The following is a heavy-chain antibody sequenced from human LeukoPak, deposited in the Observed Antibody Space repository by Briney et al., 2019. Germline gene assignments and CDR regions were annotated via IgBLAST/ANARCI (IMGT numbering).Heavy chain of an antibody. D-gene: IGHD3-22*01. V-gene: IGHV3-30*04. CDR2: ISFDGSQK. Sequence: PGGSLRLSCATSGFTFDNHAMQRVRQAPGKGLEWVAVISFDGSQKYYADSVRGQFTISRDNSKSSLFLQMNSLRPEDTAIYYCTRDRYRYDTSGYYYHFYYYGMDVWGQGTTVTVSS. CDR1: GFTFDNHA. CDR3: TRDRYRYDTSGYYYHFYYYGMDV. J-gene: IGHJ6*02.